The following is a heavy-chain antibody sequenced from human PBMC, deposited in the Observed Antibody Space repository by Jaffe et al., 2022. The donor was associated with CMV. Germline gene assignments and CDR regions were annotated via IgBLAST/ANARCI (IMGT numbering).Heavy chain of an antibody. Sequence: QLQLQESGPGLVKPSETLSLTCTVSGGSISSSSYYWGWIRQPPGKGLEWIGSIYYSGSTYYNPSLKSRVTISVDTSKNQFSLKLSSVTAADTAVYYCARLELRGRAFDIWGQGTMVTVSS. V-gene: IGHV4-39*01. J-gene: IGHJ3*02. D-gene: IGHD1-7*01. CDR1: GGSISSSSYY. CDR2: IYYSGST. CDR3: ARLELRGRAFDI.